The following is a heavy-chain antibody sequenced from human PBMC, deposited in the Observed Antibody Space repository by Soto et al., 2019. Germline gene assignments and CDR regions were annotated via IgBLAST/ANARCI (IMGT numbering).Heavy chain of an antibody. CDR3: ARGRIVVVPAALYFDY. D-gene: IGHD2-2*01. J-gene: IGHJ4*02. CDR2: IKQDGSEK. CDR1: GFTFSSYW. Sequence: EVQLVESGGGLVQPGGSLRLSCAASGFTFSSYWMSWVRQAPGKGLEWVANIKQDGSEKYYVDSVKGRFTISRDNAKNSLYLQMNSLRAEDTAVYYCARGRIVVVPAALYFDYWGQGTLVTVSS. V-gene: IGHV3-7*01.